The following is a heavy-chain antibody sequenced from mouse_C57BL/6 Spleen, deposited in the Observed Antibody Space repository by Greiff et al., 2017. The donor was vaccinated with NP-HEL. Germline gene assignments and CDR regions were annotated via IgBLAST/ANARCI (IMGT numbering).Heavy chain of an antibody. CDR2: IHPNSGST. CDR1: GYTFTSYW. V-gene: IGHV1-64*01. Sequence: VQLQQSGAELVKPGASVKLSCKASGYTFTSYWMHWVKQRPGQGLEWIGMIHPNSGSTNYNEKFKSKATLTVDKSSSTAYIQLSSLTSEDSAVYYCARGDYSNYDWFAYWGQETLVTVSA. CDR3: ARGDYSNYDWFAY. D-gene: IGHD2-5*01. J-gene: IGHJ3*01.